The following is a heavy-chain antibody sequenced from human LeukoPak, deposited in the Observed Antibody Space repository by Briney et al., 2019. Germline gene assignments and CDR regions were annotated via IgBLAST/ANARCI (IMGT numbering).Heavy chain of an antibody. CDR3: ARDLRPAKYCSGGSCYSGGFDP. V-gene: IGHV4-4*07. Sequence: SETLSLTCTVSGGSISSYYWSWIRQPAGKGLEWIGRIYTSGSTNYNPSLKSRVTMSVDTSKNQFSLKLSSVTAADTAVYYCARDLRPAKYCSGGSCYSGGFDPWGQGTLVTVSS. CDR1: GGSISSYY. CDR2: IYTSGST. D-gene: IGHD2-15*01. J-gene: IGHJ5*02.